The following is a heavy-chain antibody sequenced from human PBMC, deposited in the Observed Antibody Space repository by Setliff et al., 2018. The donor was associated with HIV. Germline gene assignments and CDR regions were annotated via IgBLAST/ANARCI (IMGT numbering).Heavy chain of an antibody. Sequence: SETLSLTCAVSGGPLNSRNWWSWVRQPPGKGLEWIGEVFHSGSANSNASLRSRVMISVDTSKNQFSRKLSAVTAADTAVYYCARDHVFGSRTGFDPWGPGILVTVS. D-gene: IGHD3-10*01. V-gene: IGHV4-4*02. CDR3: ARDHVFGSRTGFDP. J-gene: IGHJ5*02. CDR2: VFHSGSA. CDR1: GGPLNSRNW.